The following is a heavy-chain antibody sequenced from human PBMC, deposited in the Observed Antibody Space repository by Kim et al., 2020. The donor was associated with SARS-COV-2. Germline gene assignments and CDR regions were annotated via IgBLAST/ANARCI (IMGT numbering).Heavy chain of an antibody. D-gene: IGHD6-6*01. J-gene: IGHJ5*02. CDR2: T. V-gene: IGHV3-23*01. CDR3: AKRVAPSMFDP. Sequence: TYYADSVKGRFTISRDNSKNTLYLQMNSLRAEDTAVYYCAKRVAPSMFDPWGQGTLVTVSS.